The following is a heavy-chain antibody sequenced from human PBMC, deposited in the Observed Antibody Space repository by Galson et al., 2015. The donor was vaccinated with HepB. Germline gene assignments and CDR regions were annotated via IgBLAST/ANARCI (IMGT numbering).Heavy chain of an antibody. CDR1: GVSISGGQYY. CDR2: IYFGGRT. V-gene: IGHV4-39*01. J-gene: IGHJ3*02. Sequence: ETLSLTCAVSGVSISGGQYYWGWIHQSPTKGLDWIGSIYFGGRTYFSPSFQSRVAMSVDTSRNRLSLTLRSVTAADTAVYYCARPLVLNGRFTPGVGLFHIWGHGTMVTVSA. D-gene: IGHD2-8*01. CDR3: ARPLVLNGRFTPGVGLFHI.